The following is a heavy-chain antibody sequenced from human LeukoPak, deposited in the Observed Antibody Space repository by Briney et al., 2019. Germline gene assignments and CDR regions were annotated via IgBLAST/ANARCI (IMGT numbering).Heavy chain of an antibody. D-gene: IGHD2-8*01. CDR2: INSDGSST. CDR3: ARGLRYSIDGVCQNWFDP. Sequence: GGSLRLSCAASGFTFSSYWMYWVRQAPGKGLVWVSRINSDGSSTSYADSVKGRFTISRDNAKNTLYLQMNSLRAEDTAVYYCARGLRYSIDGVCQNWFDPWGQGTLVTVSS. J-gene: IGHJ5*02. V-gene: IGHV3-74*01. CDR1: GFTFSSYW.